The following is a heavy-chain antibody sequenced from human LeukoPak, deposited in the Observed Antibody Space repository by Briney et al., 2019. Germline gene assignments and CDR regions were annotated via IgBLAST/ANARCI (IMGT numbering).Heavy chain of an antibody. Sequence: KPSETLSLTCAVSGYSISSDYYWGWIRQPPGRGLEWIASIYRSGRTYYNPSLKSRVTISLDTSKNQSSLKVNSVTAADTAVYFCARDRGGGSSPIDYWGQGTLVTVSS. J-gene: IGHJ4*02. V-gene: IGHV4-38-2*02. CDR1: GYSISSDYY. CDR3: ARDRGGGSSPIDY. CDR2: IYRSGRT. D-gene: IGHD6-6*01.